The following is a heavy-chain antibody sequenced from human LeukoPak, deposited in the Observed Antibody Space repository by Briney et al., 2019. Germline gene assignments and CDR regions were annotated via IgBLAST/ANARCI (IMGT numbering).Heavy chain of an antibody. CDR1: GGSISSSSYY. CDR2: IYYSGST. V-gene: IGHV4-39*07. CDR3: ARDHPVYFDWLYY. D-gene: IGHD3-9*01. Sequence: SETLSLTCTVSGGSISSSSYYWGWIRQPPGKGLEWIGSIYYSGSTYYNPSLKSRVTISVDTSKNQFSLKLSSVTAADTAVYYCARDHPVYFDWLYYWGQGTLVTVSS. J-gene: IGHJ4*02.